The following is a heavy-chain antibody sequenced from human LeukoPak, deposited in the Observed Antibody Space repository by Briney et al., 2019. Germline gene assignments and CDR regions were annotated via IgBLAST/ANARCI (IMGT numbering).Heavy chain of an antibody. CDR2: INHSGST. CDR3: ARAWYSSSWFDY. CDR1: GGTFSGYY. Sequence: SETLSLTCAVYGGTFSGYYWSWIRQPPGKGLEWIGEINHSGSTNYNPSLKSRVTISVDTSKNQFSLKLSSVTAADTAVYYCARAWYSSSWFDYWGQGTLVTVSS. D-gene: IGHD6-13*01. V-gene: IGHV4-34*01. J-gene: IGHJ4*02.